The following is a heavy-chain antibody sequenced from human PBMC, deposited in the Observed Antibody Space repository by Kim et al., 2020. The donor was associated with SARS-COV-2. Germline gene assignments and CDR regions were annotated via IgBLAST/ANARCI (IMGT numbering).Heavy chain of an antibody. CDR2: IWGDVSNK. D-gene: IGHD3-22*01. CDR3: ARDGDIFDRSGLDD. V-gene: IGHV3-33*08. J-gene: IGHJ4*02. Sequence: GGSLRLSCAASGFTFSSYGMHWVRRAPGKGLEWVSVIWGDVSNKYYADSVKGRFTISRDNSKNTLYLQMNSLRAEDTAVYYCARDGDIFDRSGLDDWGQGAVVTAAS. CDR1: GFTFSSYG.